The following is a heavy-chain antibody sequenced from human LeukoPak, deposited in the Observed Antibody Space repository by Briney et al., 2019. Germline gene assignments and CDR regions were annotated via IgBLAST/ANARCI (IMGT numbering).Heavy chain of an antibody. CDR2: IIPILGIA. CDR1: GGTFSSYA. D-gene: IGHD2-2*01. V-gene: IGHV1-69*04. CDR3: ARDKLGYCSSTSCYQVPDAFDI. J-gene: IGHJ3*02. Sequence: ASVKVSCKASGGTFSSYAISWVRQAPGQGLEWMGRIIPILGIANYAQKFQGRVTITADKSTSTAYMELSSLRSEDTAVYYCARDKLGYCSSTSCYQVPDAFDIWGQGTMVTVSS.